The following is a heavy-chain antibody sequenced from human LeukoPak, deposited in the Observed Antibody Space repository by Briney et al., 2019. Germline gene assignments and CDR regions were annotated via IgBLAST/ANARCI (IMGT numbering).Heavy chain of an antibody. CDR3: AKLSREDYDSSGYYSTHIDY. J-gene: IGHJ4*02. CDR2: ISGSDAST. D-gene: IGHD3-22*01. CDR1: GFTFSSYA. V-gene: IGHV3-23*01. Sequence: GGSLRLSCAASGFTFSSYAMSWVRQAPGKGLEWVSTISGSDASTYYADSVKGRFTISRDNSKNTLYLQMNSLRAEDTAVYYCAKLSREDYDSSGYYSTHIDYWGQGILVTVYS.